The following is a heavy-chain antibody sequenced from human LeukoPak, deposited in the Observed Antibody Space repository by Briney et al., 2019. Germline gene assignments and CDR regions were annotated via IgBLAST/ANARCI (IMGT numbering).Heavy chain of an antibody. CDR3: ATLLTYYDFWAFDY. J-gene: IGHJ4*02. V-gene: IGHV1-24*01. CDR2: FDPEDGET. CDR1: GYTLTELS. Sequence: ASVKVSCKVSGYTLTELSMHWVRQAPGKGLEWMGGFDPEDGETIYAQKFQGRVTMTEDTSTDTAYMELSSLRSEDTAVYYCATLLTYYDFWAFDYWGQGTLVTVSS. D-gene: IGHD3-3*01.